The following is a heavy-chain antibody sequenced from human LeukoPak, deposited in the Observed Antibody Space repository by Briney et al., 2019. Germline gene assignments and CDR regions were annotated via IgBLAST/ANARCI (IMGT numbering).Heavy chain of an antibody. J-gene: IGHJ4*02. CDR1: GFTFSSYA. CDR2: ISSNGGST. CDR3: ARAAAGPFDY. V-gene: IGHV3-64*01. D-gene: IGHD6-13*01. Sequence: PGGSLRLSCAASGFTFSSYAMHWVRQAPGKGLEYVSAISSNGGSTYYANSVKGRFTISRDNSKNTLYLQMGSLRAEDMAVYYCARAAAGPFDYWGQGTLVTASS.